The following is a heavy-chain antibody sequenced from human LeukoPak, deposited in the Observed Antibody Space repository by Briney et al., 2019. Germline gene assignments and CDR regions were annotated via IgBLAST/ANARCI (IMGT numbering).Heavy chain of an antibody. J-gene: IGHJ6*02. CDR2: IYYSGST. D-gene: IGHD3-22*01. CDR1: GGSISSYY. CDR3: ARSNLIYYYYGMDV. Sequence: SETLSLTCTVSGGSISSYYWSWIRQHPGKGLEWIGYIYYSGSTYYNPSLKSRVTISVDTSKNQFSLKLSSVTAADTAVYYCARSNLIYYYYGMDVWGQGTTVTVSS. V-gene: IGHV4-59*06.